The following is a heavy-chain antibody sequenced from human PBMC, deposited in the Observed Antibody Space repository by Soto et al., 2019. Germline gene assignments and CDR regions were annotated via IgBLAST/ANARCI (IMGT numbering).Heavy chain of an antibody. CDR3: ARDSYIVVVPAATGTHPYGMDV. D-gene: IGHD2-2*01. CDR2: IWYDGSNK. CDR1: GFTFSSYG. J-gene: IGHJ6*02. V-gene: IGHV3-33*01. Sequence: HPGGSLRLSCAASGFTFSSYGMHWVRQAPGKGLEWVAVIWYDGSNKYYADSVKGRFTISRDNSKNTLYLQMNSLRDEDTAVYYCARDSYIVVVPAATGTHPYGMDVWCQGNTVTVAS.